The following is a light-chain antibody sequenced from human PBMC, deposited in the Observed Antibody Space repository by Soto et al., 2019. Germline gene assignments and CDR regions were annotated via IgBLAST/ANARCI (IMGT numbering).Light chain of an antibody. CDR3: CSYAGSSTPVV. V-gene: IGLV2-23*02. Sequence: QSALTQPASVSGSPGQSITISCTGTSSDVGSYNLVSWYQQHPGKAPKLMIYEVSKRPSGVSNRFSGSKSGNTASRTISGRQAEDEADYYCCSYAGSSTPVVFGGGTKLTVL. J-gene: IGLJ2*01. CDR1: SSDVGSYNL. CDR2: EVS.